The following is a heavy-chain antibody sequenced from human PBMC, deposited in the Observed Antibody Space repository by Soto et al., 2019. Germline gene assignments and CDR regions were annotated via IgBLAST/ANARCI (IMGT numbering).Heavy chain of an antibody. CDR2: IYYGGST. Sequence: SETLSLTCTVSGDSISSSSYYWGWIRQPPGKGLEWIGSIYYGGSTFYNPSLKSRVTISVDTSKNQFSLRLSSVTAADTAVYYCSKTDYYYYGMDVWGQGTTVTVSS. J-gene: IGHJ6*02. V-gene: IGHV4-39*01. CDR1: GDSISSSSYY. CDR3: SKTDYYYYGMDV.